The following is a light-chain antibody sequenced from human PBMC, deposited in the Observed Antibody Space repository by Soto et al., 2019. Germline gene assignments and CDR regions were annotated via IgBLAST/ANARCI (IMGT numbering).Light chain of an antibody. CDR2: GAS. CDR3: QQFHDWPMT. J-gene: IGKJ3*01. CDR1: QTVGNY. Sequence: EIVLTQSPATMSLSPGERATLSCRASQTVGNYLAWYQQKPGQAPRLLISGASTRATGIPARFSGSGSGTDFTLTISSLQSEDSAVYYCQQFHDWPMTFGPGTKVDIK. V-gene: IGKV3-15*01.